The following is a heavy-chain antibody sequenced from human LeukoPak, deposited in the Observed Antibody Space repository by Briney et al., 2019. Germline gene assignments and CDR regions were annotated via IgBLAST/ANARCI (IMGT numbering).Heavy chain of an antibody. Sequence: ASVKVSCKASGYTFTGYYMHWVRQAPGQGLEWMGWISAYNGNTNYAQKLQGRVTMTTDTSTSTAYMELRSLRSDDTAVYYCARDRKWELGNWFDPWGQGTLVTVSS. CDR2: ISAYNGNT. V-gene: IGHV1-18*04. CDR3: ARDRKWELGNWFDP. J-gene: IGHJ5*02. D-gene: IGHD1-26*01. CDR1: GYTFTGYY.